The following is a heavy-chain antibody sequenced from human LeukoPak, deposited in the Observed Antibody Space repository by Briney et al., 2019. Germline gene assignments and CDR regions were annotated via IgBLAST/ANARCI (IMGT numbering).Heavy chain of an antibody. Sequence: GASVTVSCKASGYTFASYDINWVRQAPGQGLEWMGWMSANSGNTSYAQKFQGRVTMTRNTSIATAYMELTSLRSEDTAMYYCARGLHCTNTSCRQGEWFDPWGQGALVTVSS. CDR1: GYTFASYD. CDR3: ARGLHCTNTSCRQGEWFDP. V-gene: IGHV1-8*01. J-gene: IGHJ5*02. D-gene: IGHD2-2*01. CDR2: MSANSGNT.